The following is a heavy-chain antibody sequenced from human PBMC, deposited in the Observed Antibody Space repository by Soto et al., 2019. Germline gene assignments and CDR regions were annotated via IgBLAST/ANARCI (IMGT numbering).Heavy chain of an antibody. Sequence: QVQLVQSGAEVKKPGSSVKVSCKASGGTFISYAISWVRQAPGQGLEWMGGIIPIFGTANYAQKFQGRVTMNADVCTSTAYMALSSLRYEDTAVYYCARDKSRMFEEYYFDYWGQGTLVTVSS. CDR1: GGTFISYA. V-gene: IGHV1-69*01. J-gene: IGHJ4*02. CDR3: ARDKSRMFEEYYFDY. CDR2: IIPIFGTA. D-gene: IGHD3-10*02.